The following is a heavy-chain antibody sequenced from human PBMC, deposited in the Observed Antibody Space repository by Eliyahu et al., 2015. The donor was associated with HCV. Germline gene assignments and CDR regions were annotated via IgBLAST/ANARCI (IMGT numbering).Heavy chain of an antibody. Sequence: VHLQESGPGRGKPSEXLSLXXXVSGVSLDNWYWSXIRQPAGKGLEWIGRIYPSGSTNYNPSLQSRVTMSVDTSKNQFSLKLSSVTAADTAVYYCARGSLTSDYWGQGTLVTVSS. CDR3: ARGSLTSDY. CDR2: IYPSGST. V-gene: IGHV4-4*07. CDR1: GVSLDNWY. J-gene: IGHJ4*02.